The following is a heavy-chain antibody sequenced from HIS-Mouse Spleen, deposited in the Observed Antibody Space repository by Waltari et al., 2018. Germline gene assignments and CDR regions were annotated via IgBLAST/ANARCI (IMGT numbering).Heavy chain of an antibody. CDR2: RSYEGSNK. CDR3: ARASVVGSGHFDY. CDR1: GFTFSSYA. V-gene: IGHV3-30-3*01. J-gene: IGHJ4*02. D-gene: IGHD6-19*01. Sequence: QVQLVESGGGVVQPGRSLRLSCAASGFTFSSYAMHWVRQDPGKGLEWVAVRSYEGSNKYYADSVKGRFTISRDNSKNTLYLQMNSLRAEDTAVYYCARASVVGSGHFDYWGQGTLVTVSS.